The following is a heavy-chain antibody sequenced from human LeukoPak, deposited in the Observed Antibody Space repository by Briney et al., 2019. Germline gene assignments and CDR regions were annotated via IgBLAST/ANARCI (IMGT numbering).Heavy chain of an antibody. V-gene: IGHV3-23*01. Sequence: PGGSLRLSCAASGFNFRSYGMCWVRQAPGRGLEWVAGTINSGERTFYADPVKGRFTMSRDNSRNMLSRNMINLRVDDTAVYYCASLYNDYGDYGGQGALATVSS. CDR1: GFNFRSYG. CDR3: ASLYNDYGDY. D-gene: IGHD5-24*01. CDR2: TINSGERT. J-gene: IGHJ4*02.